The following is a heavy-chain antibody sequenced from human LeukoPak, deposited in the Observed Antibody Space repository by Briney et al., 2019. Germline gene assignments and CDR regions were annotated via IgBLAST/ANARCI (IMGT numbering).Heavy chain of an antibody. Sequence: GGSLRLSCAASGFTFSSYGMHWVRQAPGKGLEWVSAISGSGGSTYYADSVKGRFTISRDNSKNTLYLQMNSLRAEDTAVYYCAKGIAAAGSYYGMDVWGQGTTVTVSS. CDR2: ISGSGGST. D-gene: IGHD6-13*01. CDR1: GFTFSSYG. J-gene: IGHJ6*02. V-gene: IGHV3-23*01. CDR3: AKGIAAAGSYYGMDV.